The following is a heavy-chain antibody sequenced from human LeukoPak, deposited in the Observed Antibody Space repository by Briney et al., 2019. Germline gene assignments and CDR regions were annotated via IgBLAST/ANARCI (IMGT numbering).Heavy chain of an antibody. D-gene: IGHD6-19*01. Sequence: PSETLSLTCAVYGGSFSGYYWSWICQPPGKGLEWIGEINHSGSTNYNPSLKSRVTISVDTSKNQFSLKLSSVTAADTAVYYCARCPHSSGWTRFDYWGRGTLVTVSS. V-gene: IGHV4-34*01. CDR3: ARCPHSSGWTRFDY. J-gene: IGHJ4*02. CDR1: GGSFSGYY. CDR2: INHSGST.